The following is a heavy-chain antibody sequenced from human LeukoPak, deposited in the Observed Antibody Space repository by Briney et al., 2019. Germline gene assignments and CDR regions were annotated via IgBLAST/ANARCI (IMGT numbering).Heavy chain of an antibody. J-gene: IGHJ4*02. CDR2: ISYDGSND. CDR1: GFTFSSYS. V-gene: IGHV3-30*18. D-gene: IGHD2-2*01. Sequence: GGSLRLSCAASGFTFSSYSMHWVRQAPGKGLEWVAAISYDGSNDYYKDSVKGRFTISRDNSKNIVYLQMNSLRPEDTAVYHCAKDGFWTTRTSYHGAHFFDFWGQGTLVTVSS. CDR3: AKDGFWTTRTSYHGAHFFDF.